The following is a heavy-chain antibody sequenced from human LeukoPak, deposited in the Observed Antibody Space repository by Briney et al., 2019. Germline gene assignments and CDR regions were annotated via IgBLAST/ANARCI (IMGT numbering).Heavy chain of an antibody. Sequence: GGSLRLSCVASGVTLSNYAMYWVRQGPGKGLEWVSGISWNSGKIGYADSVRGRFTISRDNAKNSLYLQMNSLRAEDTAVYYCAKFHILMTLYYFDYWGQGTLVTVSS. CDR1: GVTLSNYA. D-gene: IGHD3-16*01. CDR3: AKFHILMTLYYFDY. J-gene: IGHJ4*02. CDR2: ISWNSGKI. V-gene: IGHV3-9*01.